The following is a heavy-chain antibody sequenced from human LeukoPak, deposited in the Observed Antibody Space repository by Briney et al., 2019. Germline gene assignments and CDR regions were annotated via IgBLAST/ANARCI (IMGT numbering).Heavy chain of an antibody. CDR3: ACYDFWSGYPSGY. Sequence: SETLSLTCTVSGGSISSYYWSWIRQHPGKGLEWIGYIYYSGSTYYNPSLKSRVTISVDTSKNQFSLKLSSVTAADTAVYYCACYDFWSGYPSGYWGRGTLVTVSS. D-gene: IGHD3-3*01. J-gene: IGHJ4*02. V-gene: IGHV4-59*06. CDR2: IYYSGST. CDR1: GGSISSYY.